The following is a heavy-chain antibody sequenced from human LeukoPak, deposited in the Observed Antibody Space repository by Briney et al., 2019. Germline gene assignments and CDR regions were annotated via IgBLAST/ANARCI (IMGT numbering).Heavy chain of an antibody. J-gene: IGHJ4*02. CDR3: AKRNHKVWFGRAAAYYFDY. Sequence: GGSLRLSCAASGFTFSSYSMNWVRQAPGKGLEWVSSISSSGSTIYYADSVKGRFTISRDNAKNSLYLQMNSLRAEDTAVYYCAKRNHKVWFGRAAAYYFDYWGQGTLVTVSS. CDR2: ISSSGSTI. D-gene: IGHD3-10*01. CDR1: GFTFSSYS. V-gene: IGHV3-21*04.